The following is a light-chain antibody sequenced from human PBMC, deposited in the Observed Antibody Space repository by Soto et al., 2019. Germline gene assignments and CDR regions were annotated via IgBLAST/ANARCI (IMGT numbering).Light chain of an antibody. CDR2: GAS. J-gene: IGKJ3*01. V-gene: IGKV3-20*01. Sequence: IVLTQSPGTLSLSPLERPSLSCSASQNISVYLAWYQQKPGQAPRLLIYGASSRATGIPDRFSGSGSGTDFTLTISRLEPEDFAVYYCQQYGSSPFTFGPGTKVDI. CDR3: QQYGSSPFT. CDR1: QNISVY.